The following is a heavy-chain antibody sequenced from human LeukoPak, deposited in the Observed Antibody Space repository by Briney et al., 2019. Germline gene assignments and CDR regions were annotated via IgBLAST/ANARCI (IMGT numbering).Heavy chain of an antibody. J-gene: IGHJ6*03. CDR1: GGSISSGGYY. CDR2: IYYSGST. Sequence: TSETLSLTCTVSGGSISSGGYYWSWIRQHPGKGLEWIGYIYYSGSTYYNPSLKSRVTISVDTSKNQFSLKLSSVTAADTAVYYCARVSGQPPYYMDVWGKGTTVTVSS. D-gene: IGHD3-10*01. V-gene: IGHV4-31*03. CDR3: ARVSGQPPYYMDV.